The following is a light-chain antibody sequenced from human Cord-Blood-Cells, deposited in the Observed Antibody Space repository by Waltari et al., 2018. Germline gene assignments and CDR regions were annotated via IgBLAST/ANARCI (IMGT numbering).Light chain of an antibody. CDR3: QQYGSSPPWT. CDR1: QSVSSSY. Sequence: PGERATLSCRASQSVSSSYLAWYQQKPGQAPRLLIYGASSRATGIPDFTLTISRLEPEDFAVYYCQQYGSSPPWTFGQGTKVEIK. CDR2: GAS. V-gene: IGKV3-20*01. J-gene: IGKJ1*01.